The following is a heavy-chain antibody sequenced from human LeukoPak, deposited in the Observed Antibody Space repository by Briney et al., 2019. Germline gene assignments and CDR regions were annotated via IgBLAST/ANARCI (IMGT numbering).Heavy chain of an antibody. CDR1: GFSLSTSGVG. D-gene: IGHD4-17*01. J-gene: IGHJ3*02. Sequence: SGPTLVNPTQTLTLTCTFSGFSLSTSGVGVGWVRQPPGKALEWLAFIYWNDDKRYSPSLKSRLTITKDTSKNQVVLTMTNIDPVDTATYYCAHSVTVTTSHDAFDIWGQGTMVTVFS. V-gene: IGHV2-5*01. CDR2: IYWNDDK. CDR3: AHSVTVTTSHDAFDI.